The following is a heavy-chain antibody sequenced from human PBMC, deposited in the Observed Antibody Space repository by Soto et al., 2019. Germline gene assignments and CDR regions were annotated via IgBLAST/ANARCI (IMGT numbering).Heavy chain of an antibody. D-gene: IGHD2-21*02. CDR1: GFTFSSYG. CDR3: ARGGLTDYFDY. V-gene: IGHV3-33*01. J-gene: IGHJ4*02. CDR2: IWYDGSNK. Sequence: QVQLVESGRGVVQPGRSLRLSCAASGFTFSSYGMHWVRQAPGKGLEWVAVIWYDGSNKYYADSVKGRFTISRDNSKNTLYLQMNSLRAEDTAVYYCARGGLTDYFDYWGQGTLVTVSS.